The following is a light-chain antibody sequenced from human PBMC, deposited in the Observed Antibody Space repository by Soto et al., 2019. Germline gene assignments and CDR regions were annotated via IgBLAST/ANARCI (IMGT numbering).Light chain of an antibody. Sequence: QSALTQPRSVSGSPGQSVTISCTGTSSDVGGYNYVSWYQQHPGKAPKIKIYDVSKRPSGVPDRFSGSKSGNTASLTISGLQAEDEADYYCCSWVGNSLVFGGGTQLTVL. CDR2: DVS. J-gene: IGLJ3*02. V-gene: IGLV2-11*01. CDR1: SSDVGGYNY. CDR3: CSWVGNSLV.